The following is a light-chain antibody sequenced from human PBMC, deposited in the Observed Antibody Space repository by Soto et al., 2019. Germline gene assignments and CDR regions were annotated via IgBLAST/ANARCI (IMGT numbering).Light chain of an antibody. CDR1: QSVRSNF. CDR3: HQRSNWPLT. CDR2: GAS. J-gene: IGKJ4*01. V-gene: IGKV3D-20*02. Sequence: EIVLTQYPGTLSLSPGERATLSCRASQSVRSNFLAWYQQKPGQAPRLLIYGASNRATGIPDRFSGSGSGTDFTLTISNLEPEDFAVYYCHQRSNWPLTFGGGTKVDI.